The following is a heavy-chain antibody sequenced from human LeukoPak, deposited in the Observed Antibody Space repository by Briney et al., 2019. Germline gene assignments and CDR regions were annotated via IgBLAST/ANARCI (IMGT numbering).Heavy chain of an antibody. Sequence: PGGSLRLSCVASGFTFNSYWMNWVRQAPGKGLEWVANIKQDGSEKYYVDSVKGGFTISRDNAKNSLYLQMNSLRAEDTAMYYCAKPITISGATDAFDIWGQGTMVTVSS. V-gene: IGHV3-7*01. D-gene: IGHD3-3*01. CDR3: AKPITISGATDAFDI. CDR2: IKQDGSEK. J-gene: IGHJ3*02. CDR1: GFTFNSYW.